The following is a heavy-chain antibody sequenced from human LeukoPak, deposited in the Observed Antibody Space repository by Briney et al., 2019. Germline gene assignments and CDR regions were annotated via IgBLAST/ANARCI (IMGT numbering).Heavy chain of an antibody. J-gene: IGHJ4*02. Sequence: PGGSLRLSCAASGFTVSSNYMSWVRQAPGKGLEWVSVIYSGGSTYYADSVKGRFTISRDNSKNTLYLQMNSLRVEDTDVYYCATEGGDTNFDYWGQGTLVTVSS. CDR2: IYSGGST. CDR1: GFTVSSNY. D-gene: IGHD3-16*01. V-gene: IGHV3-53*01. CDR3: ATEGGDTNFDY.